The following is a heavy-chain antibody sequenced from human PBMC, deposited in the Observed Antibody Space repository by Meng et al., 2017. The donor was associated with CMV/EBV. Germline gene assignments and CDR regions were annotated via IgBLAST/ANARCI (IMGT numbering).Heavy chain of an antibody. V-gene: IGHV1-2*02. J-gene: IGHJ4*02. CDR1: GYTFTGYY. CDR3: ARAGTPLFTWGPYFDS. CDR2: INPNSGGT. Sequence: ASVKVSCKASGYTFTGYYMHWVRQAPGQGLEWMGWINPNSGGTNYAQKFQGRVTMTRDKSITTAYLQLNSLKASDTAMYYCARAGTPLFTWGPYFDSWGQGTLVTVSS. D-gene: IGHD3-16*01.